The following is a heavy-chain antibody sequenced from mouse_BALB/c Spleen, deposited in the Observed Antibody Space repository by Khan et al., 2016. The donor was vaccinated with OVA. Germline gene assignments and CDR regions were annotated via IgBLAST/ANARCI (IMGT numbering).Heavy chain of an antibody. V-gene: IGHV5-6*02. CDR3: TRLAYYYDSEGFAY. J-gene: IGHJ3*01. CDR2: VSTGGGYT. Sequence: EVKVEESGGDLVKPGGSLKLSCAASGFTFSTYGMSWVRQTPDKRLEWVATVSTGGGYTYYPDSVKGRFTISRDNAKNTLYLQMSGLKSEDTAMFYCTRLAYYYDSEGFAYWGQGTLVTVSA. D-gene: IGHD1-1*01. CDR1: GFTFSTYG.